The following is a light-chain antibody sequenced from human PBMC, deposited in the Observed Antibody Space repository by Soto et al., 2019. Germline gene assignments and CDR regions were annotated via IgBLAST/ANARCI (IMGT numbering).Light chain of an antibody. CDR3: ASWDDRLGAVI. V-gene: IGLV1-51*01. CDR2: DNN. CDR1: DSNIGVNY. Sequence: QSVLTQPPSVSAAPGQKVSISCSGSDSNIGVNYVSWYQQLPGTAPELLIYDNNKRPSGIPDRFSGSKSGTSATLVISGLRSEDEAVYYCASWDDRLGAVIFGGGTKVTVL. J-gene: IGLJ2*01.